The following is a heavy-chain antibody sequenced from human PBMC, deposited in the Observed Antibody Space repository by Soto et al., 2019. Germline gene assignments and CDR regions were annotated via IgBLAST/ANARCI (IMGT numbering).Heavy chain of an antibody. J-gene: IGHJ1*01. CDR3: AREGSGYNF. D-gene: IGHD5-12*01. Sequence: SVKVSCKASGGSFSSFGISWVRQAPGQGLEWMGGIIPVFGRPNYAQRFRGRLTITADESTNTGYLELIDLRSEDTAVYYCAREGSGYNFWGQGTQVTVSS. CDR1: GGSFSSFG. CDR2: IIPVFGRP. V-gene: IGHV1-69*13.